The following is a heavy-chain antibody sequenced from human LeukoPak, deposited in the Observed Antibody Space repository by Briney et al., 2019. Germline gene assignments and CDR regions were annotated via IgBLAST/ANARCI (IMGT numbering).Heavy chain of an antibody. CDR1: GGSISSYY. V-gene: IGHV4-4*07. J-gene: IGHJ4*02. Sequence: SETLSLTCTVSGGSISSYYWTWVRQPAGKGLEWIGRIFSSGTTNYNPSLKSRVTMSVDTSKNQFSLKLSSVTAADTAVYYCAREDRSGSGDYWGQGTLVTASS. CDR2: IFSSGTT. D-gene: IGHD3-3*01. CDR3: AREDRSGSGDY.